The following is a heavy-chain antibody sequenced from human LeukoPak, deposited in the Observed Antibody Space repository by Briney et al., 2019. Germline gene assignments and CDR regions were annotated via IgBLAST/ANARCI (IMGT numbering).Heavy chain of an antibody. J-gene: IGHJ4*02. CDR2: IYHSGST. D-gene: IGHD3-22*01. Sequence: PSETLSLTCAVYGGSFSGYYWSWIRQPPGKGLEWIGYIYHSGSTYYNPSLKSRVTISVDRSKNQFSLKLSSVTAADTAVYYCARTTYYYDSSGEWYYFDYWGQGTLVTVSS. CDR1: GGSFSGYY. V-gene: IGHV4-34*01. CDR3: ARTTYYYDSSGEWYYFDY.